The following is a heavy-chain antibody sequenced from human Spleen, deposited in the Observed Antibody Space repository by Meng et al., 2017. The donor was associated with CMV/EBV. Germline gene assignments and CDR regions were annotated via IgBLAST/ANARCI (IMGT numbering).Heavy chain of an antibody. J-gene: IGHJ6*02. Sequence: SETLSLTCTVSDGSISSDTYYWSWIRQYPGKGLEWIGYIYYSGSTYYNPSLKSRGTISVDTSKNQFSLKLSSVTAADTAVYYCARMTGGYCSSTSCYRGPGYYYGMDVWGQGTTVTVSS. D-gene: IGHD2-2*02. CDR3: ARMTGGYCSSTSCYRGPGYYYGMDV. V-gene: IGHV4-31*03. CDR2: IYYSGST. CDR1: DGSISSDTYY.